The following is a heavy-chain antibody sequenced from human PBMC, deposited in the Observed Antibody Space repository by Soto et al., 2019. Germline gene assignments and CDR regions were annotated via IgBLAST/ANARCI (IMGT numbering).Heavy chain of an antibody. CDR3: ARLRHDYYYYGMDV. J-gene: IGHJ6*02. D-gene: IGHD4-17*01. CDR2: IYYSGST. Sequence: QVQLQESGPGLVKPSETLSLTCTVSGGSISSYYWSWIRQPPGKGLEWIGYIYYSGSTNYNPSLKSRVTISVDPSKNQFSLKLTSVTAADTAVYYCARLRHDYYYYGMDVWGQGTTVTVSS. CDR1: GGSISSYY. V-gene: IGHV4-59*08.